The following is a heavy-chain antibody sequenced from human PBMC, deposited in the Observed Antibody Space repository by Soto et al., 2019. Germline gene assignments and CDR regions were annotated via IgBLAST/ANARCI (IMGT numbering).Heavy chain of an antibody. CDR1: GYTFTNYG. V-gene: IGHV1-18*01. Sequence: QIQLMQSGAEVKKAGASVKVSCKASGYTFTNYGISWVRQALGQALEWMGWISAYNDNTNYAQKFQGRVTLPTAPSTRTAYMELRSLTSDATAVYYCAREGYYYGSGSYSPPRYYGMDVWGQGTTVTVFS. CDR2: ISAYNDNT. D-gene: IGHD3-10*01. J-gene: IGHJ6*02. CDR3: AREGYYYGSGSYSPPRYYGMDV.